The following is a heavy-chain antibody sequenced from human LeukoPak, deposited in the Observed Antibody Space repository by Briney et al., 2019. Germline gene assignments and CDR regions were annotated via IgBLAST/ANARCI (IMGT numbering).Heavy chain of an antibody. V-gene: IGHV3-23*01. D-gene: IGHD2-2*01. J-gene: IGHJ4*02. CDR1: GFTFSSYA. CDR2: LSGSGDST. Sequence: PGGSLRLSCAASGFTFSSYAMSWVRQAPGKGLECVSALSGSGDSTYYADSVKGRFTVSRDNSKNTLYLQMNSLRAEDTAVYYCAKDSSTNFIDYWGQGTLVTVSS. CDR3: AKDSSTNFIDY.